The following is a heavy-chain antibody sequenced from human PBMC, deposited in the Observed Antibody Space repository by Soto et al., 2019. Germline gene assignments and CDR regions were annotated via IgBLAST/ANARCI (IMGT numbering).Heavy chain of an antibody. Sequence: GGSLRLSCAASGFTFSSYSMNWVRQAPGKGLEWVSSISSSSSYIYYADSVKGRFTISRDNAKNSLYLQMNSLRAEDTAVYYCARDVMGYCSSTSCDYYYMAVWGKGTTVTVSS. D-gene: IGHD2-2*01. CDR2: ISSSSSYI. CDR1: GFTFSSYS. J-gene: IGHJ6*03. CDR3: ARDVMGYCSSTSCDYYYMAV. V-gene: IGHV3-21*01.